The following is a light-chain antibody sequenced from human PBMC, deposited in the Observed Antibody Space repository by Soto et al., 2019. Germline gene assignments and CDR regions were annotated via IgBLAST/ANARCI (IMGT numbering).Light chain of an antibody. CDR3: MQGLQTPPI. J-gene: IGKJ3*01. CDR1: QSLLHSNGYNY. V-gene: IGKV2-28*01. CDR2: LGS. Sequence: EIVMTQSPLSLPVTPGEPASISCRSSQSLLHSNGYNYLDWYLQKPGQSPQVLIYLGSNRASGVPDRFSRSGSGTDFTLKISRVEAEDVGIYYCMQGLQTPPIFGPGTKVDIK.